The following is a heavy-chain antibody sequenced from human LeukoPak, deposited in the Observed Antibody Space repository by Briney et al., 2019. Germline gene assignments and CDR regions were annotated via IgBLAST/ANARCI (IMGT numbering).Heavy chain of an antibody. J-gene: IGHJ3*02. CDR1: GFTFSSYW. Sequence: GGSLRLSCAASGFTFSSYWMSWVRQAPGKGLEWVANIKQDGSEKYYVDSVKGRFTISRDNAKNSLYLQMNSLRAEDTAVYYCATTISDGSYGYDAFDIWGQGTMVTVSS. V-gene: IGHV3-7*03. D-gene: IGHD1-26*01. CDR2: IKQDGSEK. CDR3: ATTISDGSYGYDAFDI.